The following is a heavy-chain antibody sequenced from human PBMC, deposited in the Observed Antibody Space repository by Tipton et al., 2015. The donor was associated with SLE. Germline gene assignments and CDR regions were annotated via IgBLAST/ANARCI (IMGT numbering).Heavy chain of an antibody. CDR3: AKEGGTSSYYYSGMDV. CDR2: IKSDGSST. D-gene: IGHD6-6*01. CDR1: GFTFSRYW. Sequence: GSLRLSCAASGFTFSRYWMHWVRQAPGKGLVWVSRIKSDGSSTSYADSVKGRFTISRDNSKNTLYLQMNSLRAEDTAVYYCAKEGGTSSYYYSGMDVWGQGTTVTVSS. V-gene: IGHV3-74*01. J-gene: IGHJ6*02.